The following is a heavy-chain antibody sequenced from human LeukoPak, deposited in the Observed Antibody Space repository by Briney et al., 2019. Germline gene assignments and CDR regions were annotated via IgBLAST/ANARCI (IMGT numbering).Heavy chain of an antibody. D-gene: IGHD1-26*01. Sequence: GGSLRLSCTASGFSFSSNWMTWVRQAPGKGLEWVGNINPDGSEKFYVDSVRGRFTISRDNARSSVYLQMTSLRADDTAVNYCARSGTADDSGDWLDPWGLGTLVTVSS. CDR1: GFSFSSNW. J-gene: IGHJ5*02. CDR3: ARSGTADDSGDWLDP. CDR2: INPDGSEK. V-gene: IGHV3-7*01.